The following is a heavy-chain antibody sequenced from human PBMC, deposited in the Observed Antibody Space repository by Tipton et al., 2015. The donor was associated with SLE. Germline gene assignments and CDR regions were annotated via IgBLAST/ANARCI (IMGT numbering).Heavy chain of an antibody. J-gene: IGHJ4*02. Sequence: SLRLSCTASGFTFGDYAMTWVRQAPGKGLEWVSSISGGGDDTYYAGSVKGRFTISRDNSKNTLYLQMNSLKVDDTAVYYCAQLRQGYYRYFDYGGQGTLVTVSS. D-gene: IGHD1-14*01. V-gene: IGHV3-23*01. CDR1: GFTFGDYA. CDR3: AQLRQGYYRYFDY. CDR2: ISGGGDDT.